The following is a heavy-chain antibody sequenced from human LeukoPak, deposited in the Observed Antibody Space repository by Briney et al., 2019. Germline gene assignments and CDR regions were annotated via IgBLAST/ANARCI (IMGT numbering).Heavy chain of an antibody. J-gene: IGHJ4*02. CDR2: IYYSGST. V-gene: IGHV4-59*08. D-gene: IGHD2-21*02. CDR3: ARGMVTAIRAYYFDY. CDR1: GGSISSYY. Sequence: SETLSLTCTVSGGSISSYYWSWIRQPPGKGLEWIGYIYYSGSTNYNPSLKSRVTISVDTPKNQFSLKLSSVTAADTAVYYCARGMVTAIRAYYFDYWGQGTLVTVSS.